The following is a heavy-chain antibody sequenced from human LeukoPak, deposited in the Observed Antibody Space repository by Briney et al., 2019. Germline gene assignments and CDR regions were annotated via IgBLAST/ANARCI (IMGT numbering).Heavy chain of an antibody. CDR1: GGSFSGYY. CDR2: INHSGST. V-gene: IGHV4-34*01. Sequence: SETLSLTCAVYGGSFSGYYWSWIRQPPGKGLEWIGEINHSGSTNYNPSLKSRVTISVDTSMNQFSLKLSSVTAADTAVYYCARADTVTGFDYWGQGTLVTVSS. D-gene: IGHD4-17*01. J-gene: IGHJ4*02. CDR3: ARADTVTGFDY.